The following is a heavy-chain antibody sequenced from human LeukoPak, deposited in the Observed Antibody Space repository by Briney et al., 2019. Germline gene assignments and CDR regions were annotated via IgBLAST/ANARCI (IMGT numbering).Heavy chain of an antibody. D-gene: IGHD3-22*01. J-gene: IGHJ4*02. Sequence: GESLKISCKGSGYSFTSYWISWVRQMPGKGLEWMGRIDPSDSYTNYSPSFQGHVTISADKSISTAYLQWSSLKASDTAMYYCASHGYDSSGPIDYWGQGTLVTVSS. CDR2: IDPSDSYT. CDR1: GYSFTSYW. CDR3: ASHGYDSSGPIDY. V-gene: IGHV5-10-1*01.